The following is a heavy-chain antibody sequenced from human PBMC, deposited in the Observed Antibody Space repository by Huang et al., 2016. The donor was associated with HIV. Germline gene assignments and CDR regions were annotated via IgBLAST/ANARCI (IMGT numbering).Heavy chain of an antibody. J-gene: IGHJ4*02. V-gene: IGHV4-34*02. Sequence: QVQLEQWGARLLKPSETLSITCAVYGESLSDFFWGWIRQPPGKGLEWIGEINQSGRTYYNPSLKSRVTIAVDTSKKQFSLKLKSVTAADTSMYYCARGRGSSWSLFDTWGQGSLVTVFS. CDR1: GESLSDFF. CDR2: INQSGRT. CDR3: ARGRGSSWSLFDT. D-gene: IGHD6-13*01.